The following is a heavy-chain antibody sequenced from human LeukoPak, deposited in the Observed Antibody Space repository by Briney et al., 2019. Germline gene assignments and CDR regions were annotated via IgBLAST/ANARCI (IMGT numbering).Heavy chain of an antibody. J-gene: IGHJ4*02. D-gene: IGHD5-24*01. CDR2: ICYDGTHK. V-gene: IGHV3-33*06. CDR3: ANDRGDGYKGFDS. CDR1: GFNFRSYG. Sequence: PGRSLRLSCAASGFNFRSYGMHWVRQAPGKGLEWVAVICYDGTHKFYADSVKGRFTISRDNSKNTLYLQMNSLRAEDTAVFYCANDRGDGYKGFDSWGQGTLVTVSS.